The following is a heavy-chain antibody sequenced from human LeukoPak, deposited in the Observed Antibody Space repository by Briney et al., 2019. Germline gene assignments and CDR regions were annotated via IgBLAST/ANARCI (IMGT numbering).Heavy chain of an antibody. CDR1: GGSISSSSHY. CDR3: AKSRGSGRSMPRGVNFDY. Sequence: SETLSLTCTVSGGSISSSSHYWGWIRQPPGKGLEWIGSMYYSGSTYYNPSLKSRVTISVDTSKNQFSLKLSSVTAADTAVYYCAKSRGSGRSMPRGVNFDYWGQATLVTVSS. V-gene: IGHV4-39*07. J-gene: IGHJ4*02. CDR2: MYYSGST. D-gene: IGHD3-10*01.